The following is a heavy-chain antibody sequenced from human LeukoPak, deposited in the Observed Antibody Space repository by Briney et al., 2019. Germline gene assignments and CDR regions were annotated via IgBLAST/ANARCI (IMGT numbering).Heavy chain of an antibody. CDR2: INPSGGST. Sequence: ASVKVSCKASGYTFTSYYMHWVRQAPGQGLEWMGIINPSGGSTSYAQKFQGRVTMTRDTSTSTVYMELSSLRSEDTAVYYCANGEYCSSTSCSPRIDAFDIWGQGTMVTVSS. D-gene: IGHD2-2*01. V-gene: IGHV1-46*01. J-gene: IGHJ3*02. CDR1: GYTFTSYY. CDR3: ANGEYCSSTSCSPRIDAFDI.